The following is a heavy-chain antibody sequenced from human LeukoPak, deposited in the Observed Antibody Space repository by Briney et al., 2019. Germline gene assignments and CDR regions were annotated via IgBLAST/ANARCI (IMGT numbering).Heavy chain of an antibody. CDR3: ARDRDWGSGTPFRYFDY. CDR1: GGSISSSSYY. Sequence: PSETLSLTCTVSGGSISSSSYYWGWIRQPPGKGLEWIGSIYYSGSTYYNPSLKSRVTMSVDTSKNQFSLKLSSVTAADTAVYYCARDRDWGSGTPFRYFDYWGQGTLVSVSS. V-gene: IGHV4-39*07. D-gene: IGHD3-10*01. J-gene: IGHJ4*02. CDR2: IYYSGST.